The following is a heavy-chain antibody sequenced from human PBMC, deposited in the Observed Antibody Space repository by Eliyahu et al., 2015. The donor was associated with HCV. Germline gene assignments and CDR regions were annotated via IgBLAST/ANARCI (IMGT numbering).Heavy chain of an antibody. D-gene: IGHD4-17*01. V-gene: IGHV4-38-2*02. Sequence: QVQLQESGPGLVKPSETLSLTCAXSGYSXXSGYYWGWIRQPPGKGXXWIGXVYHSGSPYYNPSLKSRVTISADTPKNQFSLKLTSVTAADTAVYYCARDRDYGTLGEYWGQGTLVTVSS. CDR2: VYHSGSP. CDR1: GYSXXSGYY. J-gene: IGHJ4*02. CDR3: ARDRDYGTLGEY.